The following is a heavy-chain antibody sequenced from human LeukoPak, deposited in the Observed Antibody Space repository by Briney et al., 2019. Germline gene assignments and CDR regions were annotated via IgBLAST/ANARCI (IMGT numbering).Heavy chain of an antibody. CDR2: IIPIFGTA. V-gene: IGHV1-69*01. CDR1: GGTFSSYA. CDR3: ARDHCSSTSCYLYFQH. D-gene: IGHD2-2*01. Sequence: SVKVSCKASGGTFSSYAISWVRQAPGQGLEWTGGIIPIFGTANYAQKFQGRVTITAEESTSKASMELSSLGSEGTAVYYCARDHCSSTSCYLYFQHWGQGTLVTVSS. J-gene: IGHJ1*01.